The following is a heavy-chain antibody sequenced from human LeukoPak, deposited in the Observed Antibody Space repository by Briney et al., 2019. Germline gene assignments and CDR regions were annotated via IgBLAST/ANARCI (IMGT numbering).Heavy chain of an antibody. CDR3: AKDKDSGSYYRGYFDY. CDR1: GFTFSNYA. Sequence: GGSLRLSCAASGFTFSNYAMSWVRQAPGKGLEWVSAISGSGGSTYYADSVRGRFTISRDNSKNTLYLQMNSLRAEDTAVYYCAKDKDSGSYYRGYFDYWGQGTLVTVSS. CDR2: ISGSGGST. J-gene: IGHJ4*02. D-gene: IGHD1-26*01. V-gene: IGHV3-23*01.